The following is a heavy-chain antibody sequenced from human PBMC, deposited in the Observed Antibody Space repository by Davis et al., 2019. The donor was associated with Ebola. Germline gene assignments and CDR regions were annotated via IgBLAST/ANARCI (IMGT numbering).Heavy chain of an antibody. CDR2: INPSGGST. D-gene: IGHD1-20*01. V-gene: IGHV1-46*01. Sequence: ASVKVSCKASGGTFSSYAISWVRQAPGQGLEWMGIINPSGGSTSYAQKFQGRVTMTRDTSTSTVYMELSSLRSEDTAVYYCARGGFGYNWNYYYYGMDVWGQGTTVTVSS. CDR3: ARGGFGYNWNYYYYGMDV. CDR1: GGTFSSYA. J-gene: IGHJ6*02.